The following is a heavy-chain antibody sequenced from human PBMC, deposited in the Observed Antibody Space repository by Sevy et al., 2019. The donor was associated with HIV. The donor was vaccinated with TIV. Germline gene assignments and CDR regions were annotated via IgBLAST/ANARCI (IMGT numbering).Heavy chain of an antibody. Sequence: SETLSLTCAVSGGSISSGGYSWSWIRQPPGKGLEWIGYIFHSGSTYYNPSLRSRVSMSVDRYKNQFSLKLTSVTAADTAVYYCARDSSVGSYFDYWGQGTLVTVSS. D-gene: IGHD3-22*01. CDR3: ARDSSVGSYFDY. CDR2: IFHSGST. CDR1: GGSISSGGYS. J-gene: IGHJ4*02. V-gene: IGHV4-30-2*01.